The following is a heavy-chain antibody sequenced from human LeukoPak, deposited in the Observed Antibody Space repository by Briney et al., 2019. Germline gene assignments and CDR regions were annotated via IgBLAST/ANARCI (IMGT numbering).Heavy chain of an antibody. V-gene: IGHV4-59*01. CDR3: AQNGQSGFSFDP. D-gene: IGHD2-8*01. Sequence: PSETLSLTCTVSGVSISGNCWSWIRQSPGKGPEWIGHIYYNGSTKYNPTLKSRVTITDDTSKNEFSLRLSSVTAADTAVYYCAQNGQSGFSFDPWGQGTLVTVSS. CDR1: GVSISGNC. CDR2: IYYNGST. J-gene: IGHJ5*02.